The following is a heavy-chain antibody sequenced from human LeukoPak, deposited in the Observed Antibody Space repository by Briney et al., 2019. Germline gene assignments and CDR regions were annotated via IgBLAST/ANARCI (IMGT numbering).Heavy chain of an antibody. Sequence: SETLSLTCTVSGGSVSSGSYYWSWIRQPPGKGLEWIGYIYYSGSTNYNPSLKSRVTISVDTSKNQFSLKLSSVTAADTAVYYCARATLAATLDYWGQGTLVTVSS. J-gene: IGHJ4*02. D-gene: IGHD6-13*01. CDR2: IYYSGST. CDR1: GGSVSSGSYY. V-gene: IGHV4-61*01. CDR3: ARATLAATLDY.